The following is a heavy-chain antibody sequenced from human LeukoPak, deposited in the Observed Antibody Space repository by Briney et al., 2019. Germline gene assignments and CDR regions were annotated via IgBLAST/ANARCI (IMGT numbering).Heavy chain of an antibody. V-gene: IGHV4-4*02. J-gene: IGHJ6*03. CDR3: ARAPDTAIPYYYMDV. Sequence: TLSLTCAVSGDSISSINWWTWVRLSPEKGLEWIGEIHHSGKTNYNPSLKSRVNISLDKSKNHFSLRVNSVVAADTAIYYCARAPDTAIPYYYMDVWGKGTTVTVSS. CDR1: GDSISSINW. CDR2: IHHSGKT. D-gene: IGHD5-18*01.